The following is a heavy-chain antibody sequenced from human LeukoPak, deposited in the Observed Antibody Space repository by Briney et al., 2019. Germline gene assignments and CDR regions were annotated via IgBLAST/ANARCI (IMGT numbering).Heavy chain of an antibody. J-gene: IGHJ4*02. V-gene: IGHV3-23*01. CDR1: GFTLSTNA. CDR3: AKDVGKWESLHFFDY. D-gene: IGHD1-26*01. CDR2: ISGSGAST. Sequence: GVSLRHSCLTSGFTLSTNAMSWVRQAPVKGLEWISGISGSGASTYYADSVKGRFTISRDDSRNTLYLQMNSLRGDDTAVYYCAKDVGKWESLHFFDYWGQGTLVTVSS.